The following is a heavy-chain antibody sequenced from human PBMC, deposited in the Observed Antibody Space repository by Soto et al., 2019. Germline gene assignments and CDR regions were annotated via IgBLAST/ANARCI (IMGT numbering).Heavy chain of an antibody. J-gene: IGHJ6*02. D-gene: IGHD2-21*02. CDR3: VHSRCGGDCLRPYSSHYYYGMDV. V-gene: IGHV2-5*02. CDR1: GFSLNTGGLG. Sequence: QITLKESGPTLVKPTQTLTLTCTFSGFSLNTGGLGVGWIRQPPGKALEWLALIYWDGDKRYSPSLQSRLSITKDTSNNQVVLTMTNMDPVDTATYYCVHSRCGGDCLRPYSSHYYYGMDVWGQGNTVTVSS. CDR2: IYWDGDK.